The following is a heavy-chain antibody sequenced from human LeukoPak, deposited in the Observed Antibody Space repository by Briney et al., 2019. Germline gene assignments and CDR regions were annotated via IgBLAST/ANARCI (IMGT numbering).Heavy chain of an antibody. CDR1: GFTVSSNY. V-gene: IGHV3-53*01. Sequence: GSLRLSCAASGFTVSSNYMSWARQAPGKGLEWVSVIYSSGSTYYADSVKGRFTISRGNSKNTLYLQMNSLRAEDTAVYYCARDLGDGYNSGWGQGTLVTVSS. J-gene: IGHJ4*02. CDR3: ARDLGDGYNSG. D-gene: IGHD5-24*01. CDR2: IYSSGST.